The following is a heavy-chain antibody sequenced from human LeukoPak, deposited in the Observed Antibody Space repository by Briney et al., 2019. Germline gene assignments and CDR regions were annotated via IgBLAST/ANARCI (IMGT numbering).Heavy chain of an antibody. D-gene: IGHD6-13*01. V-gene: IGHV4-30-2*01. CDR1: GGSICSGGYY. Sequence: SETLSLTCTVSGGSICSGGYYWSWIRQPPGKGLEWIGYIYRSRSTYYDPSLKSRVTISVDRSKNQFSLKLRSVTAADTAVYYCARKVGVIAAAGSTFDYWGQGTLVTVSS. J-gene: IGHJ4*02. CDR3: ARKVGVIAAAGSTFDY. CDR2: IYRSRST.